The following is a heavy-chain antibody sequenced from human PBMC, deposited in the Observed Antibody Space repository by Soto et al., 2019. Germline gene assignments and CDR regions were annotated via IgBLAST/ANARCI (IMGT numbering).Heavy chain of an antibody. J-gene: IGHJ6*02. CDR3: GRAHRYFQLLVHYSYCMEG. CDR1: GGSISSGDYY. Sequence: SETLSLTCTVSGGSISSGDYYWSWIRQPPGKGLEWIGYIHYSGSTYHNPSLKSRVTISVDRSKNQCSLKLTSVTAADTAVYYCGRAHRYFQLLVHYSYCMEGWGQGT. CDR2: IHYSGST. D-gene: IGHD6-13*01. V-gene: IGHV4-30-4*01.